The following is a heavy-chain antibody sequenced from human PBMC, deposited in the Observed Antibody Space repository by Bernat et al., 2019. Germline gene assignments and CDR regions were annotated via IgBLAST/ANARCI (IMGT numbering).Heavy chain of an antibody. D-gene: IGHD6-13*01. CDR2: ISANNGNT. J-gene: IGHJ6*02. CDR3: ARDSRWGVAAAGIAEKNYYYSAMDV. CDR1: GYSFTSYG. Sequence: QVHLVQSGPEVKKPGASVKVSCKASGYSFTSYGFSWVRQAPGQGLEWMGWISANNGNTNYAQKLQDRVTMTTDTSTTTSYMELRSLRSDDTAVYYCARDSRWGVAAAGIAEKNYYYSAMDVWGQGTTVTVSS. V-gene: IGHV1-18*01.